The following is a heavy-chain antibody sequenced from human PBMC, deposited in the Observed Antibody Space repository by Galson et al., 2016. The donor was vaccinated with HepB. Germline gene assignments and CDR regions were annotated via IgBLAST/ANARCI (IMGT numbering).Heavy chain of an antibody. Sequence: SETLSLTCTVSGGSISSRSHYWGWIRQPPGKEMEWMGSIYYSGSTYDNPSLKSRVTISVDTSKNQFSLRLSSVTAADTAVYYCARLNTYDFWSGYYYYMDVWGKGTTVTVSS. J-gene: IGHJ6*03. D-gene: IGHD3-3*01. CDR1: GGSISSRSHY. V-gene: IGHV4-39*01. CDR2: IYYSGST. CDR3: ARLNTYDFWSGYYYYMDV.